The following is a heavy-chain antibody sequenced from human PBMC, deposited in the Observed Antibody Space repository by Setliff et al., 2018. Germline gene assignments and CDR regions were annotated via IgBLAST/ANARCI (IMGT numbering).Heavy chain of an antibody. D-gene: IGHD6-13*01. CDR1: GFAFDSYA. CDR3: ARCSTWDNHYPHFNY. J-gene: IGHJ4*02. V-gene: IGHV3-33*08. CDR2: IFHDGRDI. Sequence: PGGSLRLSCAASGFAFDSYAMHWVRQAPGKGLEWVAIIFHDGRDIYYGDSVQGRFAISRDNSENTLYLQMNSLRAEDTAVYYCARCSTWDNHYPHFNYWGQGTLVTVSS.